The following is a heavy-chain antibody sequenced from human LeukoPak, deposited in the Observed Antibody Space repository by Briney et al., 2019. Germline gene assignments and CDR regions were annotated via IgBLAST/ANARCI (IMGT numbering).Heavy chain of an antibody. Sequence: SETLSLTCTVSGGSVSGYYWSWIRQPPGKGLEWIGYMYSSGSTNYNPSLKSRFTISGNPSKNQFSLKLSSVTDADTAVYYCARKEDAFDIWGPGTMVTVSS. CDR1: GGSVSGYY. CDR3: ARKEDAFDI. V-gene: IGHV4-59*02. CDR2: MYSSGST. J-gene: IGHJ3*02.